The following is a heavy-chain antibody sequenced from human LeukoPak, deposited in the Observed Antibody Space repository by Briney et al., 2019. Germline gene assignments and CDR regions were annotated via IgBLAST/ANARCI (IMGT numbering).Heavy chain of an antibody. CDR2: IWYDGSNK. D-gene: IGHD3-22*01. V-gene: IGHV3-33*01. CDR1: GFTFSSYG. J-gene: IGHJ4*02. CDR3: ARDYGYYDY. Sequence: PGGSLRLSCAASGFTFSSYGMHWVRQAPGKGLEWVAFIWYDGSNKYYVDSVKGRFTISRDNSKNTLYLQMNSLRAEDTAVYYCARDYGYYDYWGQGTPVTVSS.